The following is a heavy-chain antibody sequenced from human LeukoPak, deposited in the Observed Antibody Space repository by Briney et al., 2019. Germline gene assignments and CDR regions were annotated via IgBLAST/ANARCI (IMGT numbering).Heavy chain of an antibody. D-gene: IGHD1-26*01. V-gene: IGHV1-2*02. CDR2: INPNSGGT. CDR1: GYTFTCYY. J-gene: IGHJ4*02. Sequence: GASVKVSCKASGYTFTCYYMHWVRQAPGQGLGLMGCINPNSGGTNYAQKFQGRVTMTRDTSISTDYMELSRLRSDDTAVYYCARDKGKYSGSYPLDYWGQGTLVTVSS. CDR3: ARDKGKYSGSYPLDY.